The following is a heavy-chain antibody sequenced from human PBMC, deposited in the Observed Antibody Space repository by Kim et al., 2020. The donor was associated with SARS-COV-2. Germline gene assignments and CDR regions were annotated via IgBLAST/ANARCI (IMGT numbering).Heavy chain of an antibody. D-gene: IGHD4-17*01. Sequence: ASVKVSCKASGYTFTRYEINWVRQAAGQGLEWMGWMNTNNDNKGYAHKFQGRLTMTRNTSIATAYMELSGLRSDYTAVYYCARTDYGGTLVDFWGQGTLV. CDR1: GYTFTRYE. CDR3: ARTDYGGTLVDF. V-gene: IGHV1-8*01. CDR2: MNTNNDNK. J-gene: IGHJ4*02.